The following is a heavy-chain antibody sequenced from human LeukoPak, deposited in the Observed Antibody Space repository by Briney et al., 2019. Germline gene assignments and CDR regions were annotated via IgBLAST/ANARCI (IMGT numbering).Heavy chain of an antibody. Sequence: SGGSLRLSCAASGFTFSSYAMHWVRQAPGKGLEWVAVISYDGSNKYYADSVKGRFTISRDNSKNTLYLQMNSLRAEDTAVYYCARGGYCSSTSCRVFDYWGQGTLVTVSS. V-gene: IGHV3-30-3*01. J-gene: IGHJ4*02. CDR2: ISYDGSNK. D-gene: IGHD2-2*01. CDR3: ARGGYCSSTSCRVFDY. CDR1: GFTFSSYA.